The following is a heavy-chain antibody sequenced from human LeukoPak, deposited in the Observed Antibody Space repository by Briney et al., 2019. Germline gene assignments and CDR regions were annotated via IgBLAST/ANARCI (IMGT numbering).Heavy chain of an antibody. V-gene: IGHV4-34*01. Sequence: PSETLSLTCAVYGGSFSGYYWSWIRQPPGKGLEWIGEINHSGSTNYNPSLKSRVTISVDTSKNQFSLKLSSVTAADTAMYYCARVPYDFWSGYYDYWGQGTLVTVSS. J-gene: IGHJ4*02. CDR3: ARVPYDFWSGYYDY. D-gene: IGHD3-3*01. CDR2: INHSGST. CDR1: GGSFSGYY.